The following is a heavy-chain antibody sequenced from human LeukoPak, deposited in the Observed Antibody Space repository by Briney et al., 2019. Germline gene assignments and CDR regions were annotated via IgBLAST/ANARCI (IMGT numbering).Heavy chain of an antibody. D-gene: IGHD4-23*01. Sequence: VASVKVSCKASGYTFTSYYMHWVRQAPGQGLEWMGIINPSGGSTSYAQKFQGRVTMTRDTSTSTVCMELSSLRSEDTAVYYCARDQRAHYGGNSELHYWGQGTLVTVSS. J-gene: IGHJ4*02. CDR3: ARDQRAHYGGNSELHY. CDR1: GYTFTSYY. CDR2: INPSGGST. V-gene: IGHV1-46*01.